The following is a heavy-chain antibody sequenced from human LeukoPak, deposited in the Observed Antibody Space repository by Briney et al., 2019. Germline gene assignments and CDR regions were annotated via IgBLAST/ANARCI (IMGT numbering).Heavy chain of an antibody. CDR3: ARGSLGYCSGGSCSWFDP. CDR2: ISDYNGNT. D-gene: IGHD2-15*01. CDR1: GYTFTSYG. V-gene: IGHV1-18*01. J-gene: IGHJ5*02. Sequence: ASVKVSCKASGYTFTSYGISWVRQAPGRGLEWMGWISDYNGNTKYEQKFQGRVTMTTDTSTSTAYMELRSLRSDDTAVYYCARGSLGYCSGGSCSWFDPWGQGTLVTVSS.